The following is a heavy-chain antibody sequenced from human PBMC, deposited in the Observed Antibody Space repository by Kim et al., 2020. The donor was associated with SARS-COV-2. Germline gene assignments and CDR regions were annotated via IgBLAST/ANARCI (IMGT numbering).Heavy chain of an antibody. D-gene: IGHD1-26*01. CDR3: ARDDPEWELQGPFDY. J-gene: IGHJ4*02. CDR2: ISYDGSNK. Sequence: GGSLRLSCAASGFTFSSYAMHWVRQAPGKGLEWVAVISYDGSNKYYADSVKGRFTISRDNSKNTLYLQMNSLRAEDTAVYYCARDDPEWELQGPFDYWGQGTLVTVSS. V-gene: IGHV3-30*04. CDR1: GFTFSSYA.